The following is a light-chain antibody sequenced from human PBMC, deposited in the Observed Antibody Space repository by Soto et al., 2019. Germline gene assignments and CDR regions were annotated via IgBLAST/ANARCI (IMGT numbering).Light chain of an antibody. V-gene: IGLV1-40*01. CDR1: SSNIGADYA. Sequence: QLVLTQPPSVSGAPGQRVTISCTGSSSNIGADYAVHWYQHLPGAAPKLLITGDTSRPSGVPVRFSGSKSGNTASLTISGLQAEDEAEYFCCSYSGSDSLLFGGGTKLTVL. J-gene: IGLJ2*01. CDR2: GDT. CDR3: CSYSGSDSLL.